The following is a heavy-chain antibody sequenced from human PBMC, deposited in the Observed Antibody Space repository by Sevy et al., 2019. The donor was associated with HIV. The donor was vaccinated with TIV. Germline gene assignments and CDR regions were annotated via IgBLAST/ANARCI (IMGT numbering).Heavy chain of an antibody. CDR3: ARAGYSSGWYATYYYYGMDV. D-gene: IGHD6-19*01. CDR2: MNPNSGNT. V-gene: IGHV1-8*01. J-gene: IGHJ6*02. CDR1: GYTFTSYD. Sequence: ASVKVSCKASGYTFTSYDINWVRQATGQGLEWMGWMNPNSGNTGYAQKFQGRVTMTRNTSISTAYMELGSLRSEDTAVYYCARAGYSSGWYATYYYYGMDVWGQGTTVTVSS.